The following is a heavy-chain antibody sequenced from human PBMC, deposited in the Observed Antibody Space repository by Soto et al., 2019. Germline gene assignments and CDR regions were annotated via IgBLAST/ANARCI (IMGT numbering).Heavy chain of an antibody. D-gene: IGHD3-22*01. J-gene: IGHJ5*02. CDR1: GFTFSSYG. CDR3: VRDQDSRGYSVFNL. CDR2: VCNDGRGP. V-gene: IGHV3-33*08. Sequence: GGSLRLSCAASGFTFSSYGMHWVRQAPGKGLVWVSLVCNDGRGPYYADSVKGRFTISRDNARNTLYLQMNSLRADDTAVYFCVRDQDSRGYSVFNLWGQGAQVTVSS.